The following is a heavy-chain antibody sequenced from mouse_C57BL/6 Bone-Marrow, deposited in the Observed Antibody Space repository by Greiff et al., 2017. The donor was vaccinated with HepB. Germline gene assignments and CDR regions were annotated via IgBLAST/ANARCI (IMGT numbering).Heavy chain of an antibody. CDR2: IRNKANGYTT. J-gene: IGHJ4*01. V-gene: IGHV7-3*01. Sequence: EVQGVESGGGLVQPGGSLSLSCAASGFTFTDYYMSWVRQPPGKALEWLGFIRNKANGYTTEYSASVKGRFTISSDNSQSILYLQMNALRAEDSATYYCARYFRSGYDYAMDYWGQGTSVTVSS. CDR3: ARYFRSGYDYAMDY. CDR1: GFTFTDYY. D-gene: IGHD2-3*01.